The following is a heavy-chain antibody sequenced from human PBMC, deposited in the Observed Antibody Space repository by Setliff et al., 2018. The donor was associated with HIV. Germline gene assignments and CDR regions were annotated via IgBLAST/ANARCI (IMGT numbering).Heavy chain of an antibody. J-gene: IGHJ6*03. V-gene: IGHV4-34*01. CDR2: TNHSGST. CDR1: GGSFSGYY. CDR3: NIYYYYYMDV. Sequence: SETLSLTCAVYGGSFSGYYWSWIRQPPGKGLEWIGETNHSGSTNYNPSLKSRVTISVDTSKNQFSLKLSSVTAADTAVYYCNIYYYYYMDVWGKGTTVTVSS.